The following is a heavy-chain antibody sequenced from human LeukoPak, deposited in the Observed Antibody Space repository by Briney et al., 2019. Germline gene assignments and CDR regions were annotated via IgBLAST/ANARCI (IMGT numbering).Heavy chain of an antibody. Sequence: GGSLRLSCAASGFTFSSYAMSWVRQAPGKGLEWVSAISGSGGSTYYADSVKARFTISRDNSKNTLYLQMNSLRAEDTAVYYCAKAKPFGVVISWFDPWGQGTLVTVSS. V-gene: IGHV3-23*01. J-gene: IGHJ5*02. CDR3: AKAKPFGVVISWFDP. CDR1: GFTFSSYA. D-gene: IGHD3-3*01. CDR2: ISGSGGST.